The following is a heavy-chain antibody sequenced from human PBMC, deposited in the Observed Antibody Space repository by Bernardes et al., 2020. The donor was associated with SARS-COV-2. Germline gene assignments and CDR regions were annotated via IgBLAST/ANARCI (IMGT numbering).Heavy chain of an antibody. CDR2: IYTSGST. CDR1: GGSISSYY. D-gene: IGHD6-13*01. J-gene: IGHJ4*02. V-gene: IGHV4-4*07. Sequence: SEPLSLTCSVSGGSISSYYWNWIRQPAGKGLEWIGRIYTSGSTNYNPSLKSRVTMSVDTSKNQFSLKLSSVTAADTAVYYCAREPSSSWYQYYFDYWGQGTLVTVSS. CDR3: AREPSSSWYQYYFDY.